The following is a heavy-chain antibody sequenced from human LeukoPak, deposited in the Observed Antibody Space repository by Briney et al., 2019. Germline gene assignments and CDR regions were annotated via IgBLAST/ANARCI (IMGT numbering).Heavy chain of an antibody. CDR1: GGSISGYY. J-gene: IGHJ2*01. D-gene: IGHD6-19*01. CDR3: ARHWMAVAPYWYFDL. CDR2: IYYSGST. V-gene: IGHV4-59*08. Sequence: TSETLSLTCTVSGGSISGYYWSWIRQPPGKGLEWIGYIYYSGSTNYNPSLKSRVTMSVDTSKNQFSLKLSSVTAADTAVYYCARHWMAVAPYWYFDLWGRGTLVTVSS.